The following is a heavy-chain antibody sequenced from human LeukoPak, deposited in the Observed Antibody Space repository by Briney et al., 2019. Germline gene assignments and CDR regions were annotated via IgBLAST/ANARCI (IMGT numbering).Heavy chain of an antibody. CDR2: IYYDGSP. V-gene: IGHV4-39*01. CDR1: GGSIRSSSYY. J-gene: IGHJ3*02. Sequence: SETLSLTCTASGGSIRSSSYYWGWIRHPPGKGLEWIGSIYYDGSPYYNPSLKSRVTIPVDTSKNQFSLKVRSVTAADTAVYYCARQVLEMTAMYAFDIWGQGTIVTVSS. CDR3: ARQVLEMTAMYAFDI. D-gene: IGHD5-24*01.